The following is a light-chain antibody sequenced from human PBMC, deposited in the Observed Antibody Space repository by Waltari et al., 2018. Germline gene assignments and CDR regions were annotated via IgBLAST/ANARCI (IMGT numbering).Light chain of an antibody. J-gene: IGKJ2*01. CDR2: HAS. CDR1: PRIGGN. V-gene: IGKV3-15*01. CDR3: HQYNNWPLYT. Sequence: EIVMTQFPRTLSVSPGERVTLSCRASPRIGGNLAWYQQKPGQAPRLLLYHASTRATGVPARCGGSASGSDFYLTISSMQSEEYAVYYCHQYNNWPLYTFGQGTKLEIK.